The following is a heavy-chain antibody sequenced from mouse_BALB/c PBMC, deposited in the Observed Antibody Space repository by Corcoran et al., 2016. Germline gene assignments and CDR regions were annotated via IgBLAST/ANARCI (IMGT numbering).Heavy chain of an antibody. CDR3: ARRGYYETAWFAY. V-gene: IGHV9-3-1*01. CDR2: INTYTGEP. Sequence: QIQLVQSGPELKKPGETVKISCKASGYTFTNYGMNWVKQAPGKGLKWMGWINTYTGEPTYPDDFKGRFAFSLETSASTAYLQINNLKNEDTATYFCARRGYYETAWFAYWGQGTLVIVSA. CDR1: GYTFTNYG. D-gene: IGHD2-3*01. J-gene: IGHJ3*01.